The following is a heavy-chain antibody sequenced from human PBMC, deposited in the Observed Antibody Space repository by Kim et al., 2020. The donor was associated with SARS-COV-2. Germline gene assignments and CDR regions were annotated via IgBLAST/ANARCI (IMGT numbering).Heavy chain of an antibody. Sequence: GGSLRLSCAASGFTFSSYEMNWVRQAPGKGLEWVSYISSSGSTIYYADSVKGRFTISRDNAKNSLYLQINSLRAEDTAVYYCARVKPQWLVSYGMDVWGQGTTVTVSS. J-gene: IGHJ6*02. CDR1: GFTFSSYE. D-gene: IGHD6-19*01. V-gene: IGHV3-48*03. CDR2: ISSSGSTI. CDR3: ARVKPQWLVSYGMDV.